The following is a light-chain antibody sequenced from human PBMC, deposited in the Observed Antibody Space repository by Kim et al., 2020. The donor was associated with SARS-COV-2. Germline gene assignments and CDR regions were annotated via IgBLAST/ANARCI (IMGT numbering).Light chain of an antibody. V-gene: IGLV3-21*01. CDR2: YGS. CDR3: QLWDTDPVDYF. CDR1: NIGGHS. Sequence: APGQTARITCGGNNIGGHSLHWYQQKPGQAPVLVIYYGSDRPSGIPERFSGSKAATTATLTISGVEAGDEADYYCQLWDTDPVDYFFGTGTKVTVL. J-gene: IGLJ1*01.